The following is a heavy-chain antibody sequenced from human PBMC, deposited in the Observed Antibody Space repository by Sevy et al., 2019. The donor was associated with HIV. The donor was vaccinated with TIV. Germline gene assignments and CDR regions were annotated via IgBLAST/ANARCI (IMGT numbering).Heavy chain of an antibody. CDR2: ISYDGNNK. J-gene: IGHJ6*02. Sequence: GGSLRLSCAASGFTFSSYAMHWVRQAPGKGLEWVAVISYDGNNKYHADTVKDRFTISRDNSKNTLYLQMNSRRAEDTAVYYCARDGSSGGLFLKDYYYFGMDVWGQGTTVTVSS. D-gene: IGHD3-16*01. CDR1: GFTFSSYA. V-gene: IGHV3-30*04. CDR3: ARDGSSGGLFLKDYYYFGMDV.